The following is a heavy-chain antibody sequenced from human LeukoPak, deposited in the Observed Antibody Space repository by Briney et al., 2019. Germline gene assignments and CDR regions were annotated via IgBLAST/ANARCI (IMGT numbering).Heavy chain of an antibody. CDR2: ISAYNGNT. V-gene: IGHV1-18*01. CDR1: GYTFTSYG. Sequence: ASVKVSCKASGYTFTSYGISWVRQALGQGLEWMGWISAYNGNTNYAQKLQGRVTMTTDTSTSTAYMELRSLRSDDTAVYYCARQKRYCSSTSCYTGDYWGQGTLVTVSP. J-gene: IGHJ4*02. CDR3: ARQKRYCSSTSCYTGDY. D-gene: IGHD2-2*02.